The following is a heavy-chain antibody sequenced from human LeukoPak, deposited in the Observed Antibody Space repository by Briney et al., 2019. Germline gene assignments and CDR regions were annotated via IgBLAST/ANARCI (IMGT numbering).Heavy chain of an antibody. CDR2: ISSSGSTI. V-gene: IGHV3-11*01. D-gene: IGHD6-13*01. CDR1: TFTFSDYY. Sequence: PGGTLRLSCAASTFTFSDYYMSWIRQAPGKGLEWVSCISSSGSTIYYADSVKGRFTISRDNAKNSLYLQMNSLRAEDTAVYYCARDFGIAAALPGVYFDYWGQGTLVTVSS. J-gene: IGHJ4*02. CDR3: ARDFGIAAALPGVYFDY.